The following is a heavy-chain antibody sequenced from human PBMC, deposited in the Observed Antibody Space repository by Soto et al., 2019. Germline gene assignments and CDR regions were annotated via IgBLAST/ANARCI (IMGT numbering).Heavy chain of an antibody. CDR1: GGSISTYY. CDR3: ARRYCTGTSCLFDY. D-gene: IGHD2-2*01. CDR2: VFYGGDT. Sequence: QVRLQESGPGLVKPSEALSLTCTVSGGSISTYYWSWIRQPPGKGLEWIGYVFYGGDTNYNPSLKSRVTISIDTSQNQFSLKLSSVTAADTAIYYCARRYCTGTSCLFDYWGQGTLVTVSS. V-gene: IGHV4-59*01. J-gene: IGHJ4*02.